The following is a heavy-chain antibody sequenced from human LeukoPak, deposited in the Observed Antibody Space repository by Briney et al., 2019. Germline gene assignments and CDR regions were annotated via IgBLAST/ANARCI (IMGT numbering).Heavy chain of an antibody. CDR1: GFTVSSYG. CDR3: AKDAGGTYYSYMDV. V-gene: IGHV3-30*02. Sequence: PGGSLRLSCAASGFTVSSYGMHWVRQAPGKGLEWVAFIRYDGSNKYYADSVKGRFTISRDNSKNTLYLQMNSLRAEDTAVYYCAKDAGGTYYSYMDVWGKGTTVTVSS. CDR2: IRYDGSNK. J-gene: IGHJ6*03. D-gene: IGHD3-16*01.